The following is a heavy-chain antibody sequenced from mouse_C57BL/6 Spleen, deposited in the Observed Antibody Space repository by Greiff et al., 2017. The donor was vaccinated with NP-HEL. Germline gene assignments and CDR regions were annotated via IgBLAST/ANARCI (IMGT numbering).Heavy chain of an antibody. CDR1: GFTFSDYG. Sequence: DVQLQESGGGLVKPGGSLKLSCAASGFTFSDYGMHWVRQAPEKGLEWVAYISSGSSTIYYADTVKGRFTISRDNAKNTLFLQMTSLRSEDTAMYYCARDWEDAMDYWGQGTSVTVSS. J-gene: IGHJ4*01. V-gene: IGHV5-17*01. CDR3: ARDWEDAMDY. D-gene: IGHD4-1*01. CDR2: ISSGSSTI.